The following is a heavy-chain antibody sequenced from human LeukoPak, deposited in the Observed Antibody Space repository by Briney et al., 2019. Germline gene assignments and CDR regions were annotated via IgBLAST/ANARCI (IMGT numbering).Heavy chain of an antibody. J-gene: IGHJ6*03. D-gene: IGHD6-6*01. V-gene: IGHV1-2*02. CDR3: ARGSSFPTYYYYYMDV. CDR2: INPTTGGT. Sequence: ASVKVSCKASGYTFTGYYIYWVRQAPGQGLEWMGWINPTTGGTKYAQRFQGRVTMTRDTSISAAYMELSRLRSDDTAVYYCARGSSFPTYYYYYMDVWGKGTTVTVSS. CDR1: GYTFTGYY.